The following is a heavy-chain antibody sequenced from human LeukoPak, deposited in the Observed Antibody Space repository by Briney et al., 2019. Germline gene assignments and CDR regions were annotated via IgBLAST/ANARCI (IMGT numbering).Heavy chain of an antibody. CDR3: ARDPGDIVVVPAALNLFDP. V-gene: IGHV3-21*01. J-gene: IGHJ5*02. Sequence: GGSLRLSCAASGFTFSSYSMNWVRQAPGRGLEWVSSISSSSSYIYYADSVKGRFTISRDNAKNSLYLQMNSLRAEDTAVYYCARDPGDIVVVPAALNLFDPWGQGTLVTVSS. CDR1: GFTFSSYS. D-gene: IGHD2-2*01. CDR2: ISSSSSYI.